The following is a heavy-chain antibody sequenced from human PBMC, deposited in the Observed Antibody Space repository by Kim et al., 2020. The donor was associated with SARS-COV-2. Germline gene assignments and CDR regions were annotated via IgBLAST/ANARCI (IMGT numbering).Heavy chain of an antibody. CDR2: INHSGST. J-gene: IGHJ5*02. D-gene: IGHD2-15*01. CDR3: ARIGVVVVAATSVQYNWFDP. V-gene: IGHV4-34*01. CDR1: GGSFSGYY. Sequence: SETLSLTCAVYGGSFSGYYWSWIRQPPGKGLEWIGEINHSGSTNYNPSLKSRVTISVDTSKNQFSLKLSSVTAADTAVYYCARIGVVVVAATSVQYNWFDPWGQGTLVTVSS.